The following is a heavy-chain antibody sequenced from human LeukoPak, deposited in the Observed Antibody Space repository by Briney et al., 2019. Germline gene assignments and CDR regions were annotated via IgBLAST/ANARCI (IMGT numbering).Heavy chain of an antibody. D-gene: IGHD3-22*01. CDR3: ARDLWNFYDDSGYNRDFDS. CDR1: TSR. CDR2: IGTYGGDT. J-gene: IGHJ5*01. V-gene: IGHV1-18*01. Sequence: ASVKVSCKATSRISWVRQAPGQGLEWMGWIGTYGGDTYYAQKFQGRITVTTDTSTSTVYMELGNLRSDDTAVYYCARDLWNFYDDSGYNRDFDSWGQRTLVTVSS.